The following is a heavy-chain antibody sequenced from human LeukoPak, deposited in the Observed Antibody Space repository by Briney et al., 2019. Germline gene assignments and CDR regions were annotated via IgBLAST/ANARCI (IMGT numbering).Heavy chain of an antibody. V-gene: IGHV4-38-2*02. D-gene: IGHD1-26*01. CDR2: IYHSGST. J-gene: IGHJ4*02. Sequence: PSETLSLTCAVSGYSISSGYYWGWIRQPPGKGLEWIGSIYHSGSTYYNPSLKSRVTISVDTSKNQFSLKLSSVTAADTAVYHCARDPIVGGNRWDAFDIWGQGTLVTVSS. CDR3: ARDPIVGGNRWDAFDI. CDR1: GYSISSGYY.